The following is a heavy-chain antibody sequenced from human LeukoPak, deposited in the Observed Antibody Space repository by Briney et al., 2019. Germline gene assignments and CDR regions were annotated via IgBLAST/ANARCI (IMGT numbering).Heavy chain of an antibody. D-gene: IGHD1-14*01. CDR1: GFTFSNYA. CDR3: ARELNHCIIDL. Sequence: GGSLRLSCAASGFTFSNYAMSWARQAPGKGLEWVSAISGSGGSTYYADSVKGRFTISRDNSKNTLYLQMNSLRGEDTAVYYCARELNHCIIDLWGQGTTVTVSS. CDR2: ISGSGGST. J-gene: IGHJ6*02. V-gene: IGHV3-23*01.